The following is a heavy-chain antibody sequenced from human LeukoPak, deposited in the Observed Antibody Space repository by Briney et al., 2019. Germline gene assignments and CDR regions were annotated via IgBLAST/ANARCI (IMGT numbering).Heavy chain of an antibody. J-gene: IGHJ4*02. V-gene: IGHV4-34*01. CDR1: GGSFSGYY. CDR2: INHSGST. CDR3: ARGDDSSGYYYGQFVY. Sequence: PSETLSLTCAVYGGSFSGYYWSWIRQPPGKGLEWIGEINHSGSTNYNPSLKSRVTISVDTSKNQFSLKLSSVTAADTAVYYCARGDDSSGYYYGQFVYWGQGTLVTVSS. D-gene: IGHD3-22*01.